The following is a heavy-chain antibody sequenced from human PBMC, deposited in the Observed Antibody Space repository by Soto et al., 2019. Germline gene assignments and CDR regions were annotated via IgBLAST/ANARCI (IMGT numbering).Heavy chain of an antibody. CDR1: GGSVSSVSYY. J-gene: IGHJ6*02. CDR3: ASSGDYDFWSGYYTVSSYYGMDV. Sequence: SETLSLTCTVSGGSVSSVSYYWSWIRQPPGKGLEWIGYMYYSGSTYYNPSLKSRVTISVGTSKNQFSLKLSSVTAADTAVYYCASSGDYDFWSGYYTVSSYYGMDVWGQGTTVTVSS. V-gene: IGHV4-61*01. CDR2: MYYSGST. D-gene: IGHD3-3*01.